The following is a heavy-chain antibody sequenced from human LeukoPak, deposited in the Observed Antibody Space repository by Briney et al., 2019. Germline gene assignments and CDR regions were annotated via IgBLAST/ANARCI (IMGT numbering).Heavy chain of an antibody. Sequence: PSETLSLTCTVSGASISSYYWSWIRQPPGKGLEWIGYIYYRGSTNYNPSLKSRVTISVDTPKNQFSLKLSSVTAADTAVYYCASGPYPAAGTDHQFDYWGQGTLVTVSS. J-gene: IGHJ4*02. V-gene: IGHV4-59*01. CDR2: IYYRGST. CDR3: ASGPYPAAGTDHQFDY. CDR1: GASISSYY. D-gene: IGHD6-13*01.